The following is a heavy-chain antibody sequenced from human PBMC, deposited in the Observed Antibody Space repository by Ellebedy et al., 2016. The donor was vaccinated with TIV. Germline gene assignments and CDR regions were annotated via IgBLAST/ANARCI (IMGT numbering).Heavy chain of an antibody. CDR1: GFTVSSNY. D-gene: IGHD2-21*02. Sequence: PGGSLRLSCAASGFTVSSNYMNWVRQTPGKGLEWVSVIYSGGSTYYADSVKGRFTVSRDNSKNTLYLQMNNLGAEDTAVFYCARNRHVERGDCLDYWGQGTLVTVSS. CDR2: IYSGGST. J-gene: IGHJ4*02. V-gene: IGHV3-66*01. CDR3: ARNRHVERGDCLDY.